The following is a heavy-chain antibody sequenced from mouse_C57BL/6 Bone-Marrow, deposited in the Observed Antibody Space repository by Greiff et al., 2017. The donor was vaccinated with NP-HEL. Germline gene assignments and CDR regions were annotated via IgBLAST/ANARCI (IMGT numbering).Heavy chain of an antibody. CDR3: ARDYYGSSYFDY. J-gene: IGHJ2*01. Sequence: VQLQQSGAELMKPGASVKLSCKATGYTFTGNWIEWVKQRPGHGLEWIGALLPGSGNTYYNERFKGKATFTADTSSNTAYMQLSSLTTEDSAIYYCARDYYGSSYFDYWGQGTTLTVSS. D-gene: IGHD1-1*01. CDR1: GYTFTGNW. CDR2: LLPGSGNT. V-gene: IGHV1-9*01.